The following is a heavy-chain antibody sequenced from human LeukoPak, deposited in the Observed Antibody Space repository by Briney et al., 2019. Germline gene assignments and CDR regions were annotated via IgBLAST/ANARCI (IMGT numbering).Heavy chain of an antibody. Sequence: GGSLRLSCAASGFTFSSYAMSWVRQAPGKGLEWISAISGSGDSTYYADPVKGRFTVSRDNSKNTLYLQMNSLRAEDTAVYYCAKNEATVSTTLDYWGQGTLVTVSS. J-gene: IGHJ4*02. CDR2: ISGSGDST. CDR1: GFTFSSYA. D-gene: IGHD4-11*01. V-gene: IGHV3-23*01. CDR3: AKNEATVSTTLDY.